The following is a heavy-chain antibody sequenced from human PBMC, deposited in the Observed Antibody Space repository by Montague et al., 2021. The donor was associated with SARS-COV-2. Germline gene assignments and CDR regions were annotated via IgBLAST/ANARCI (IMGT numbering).Heavy chain of an antibody. CDR1: GGSFSGYD. V-gene: IGHV4-34*01. J-gene: IGHJ5*02. CDR3: ARGEYSSSWYGSHNWFDP. CDR2: IDHSGST. D-gene: IGHD6-13*01. Sequence: SETLSLTCAVYGGSFSGYDWSWIRQSPGKGLEWIGEIDHSGSTKYNPSLKSRLTLSVDTSKNQFSLKLSSVTAADTAVYYCARGEYSSSWYGSHNWFDPWGQGTLVTVSS.